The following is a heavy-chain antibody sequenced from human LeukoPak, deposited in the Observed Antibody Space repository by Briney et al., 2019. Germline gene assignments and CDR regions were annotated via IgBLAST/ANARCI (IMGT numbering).Heavy chain of an antibody. D-gene: IGHD4-17*01. CDR2: IYSADNVE. J-gene: IGHJ5*02. CDR3: ARDTVNGPFVISLDL. Sequence: GGSVRLSCSLSGLNVSIIYMMCARPPPGKAPEWVAHIYSADNVEYYTDSVTCRYTLSRENAKDLLYLQMNSLRDENTAVYYCARDTVNGPFVISLDLWGQGVLVTVSS. V-gene: IGHV3-48*02. CDR1: GLNVSIIY.